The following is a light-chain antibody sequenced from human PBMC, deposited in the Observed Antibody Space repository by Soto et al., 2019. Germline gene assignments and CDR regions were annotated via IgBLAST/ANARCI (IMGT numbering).Light chain of an antibody. CDR3: QQSYSTRWT. CDR2: AAS. V-gene: IGKV1-39*01. Sequence: DIQMTQSPSSLSASVGDRVTITCRASQSISSYLNWYQQKPGKAPKLLIYAASSLQGGVSSRFSGSGSGTDFTLTISSLQPEDFATYSCQQSYSTRWTFGQGTKVDIK. CDR1: QSISSY. J-gene: IGKJ1*01.